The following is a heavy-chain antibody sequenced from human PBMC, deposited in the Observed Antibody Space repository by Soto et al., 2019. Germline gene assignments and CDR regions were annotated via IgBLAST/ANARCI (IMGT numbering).Heavy chain of an antibody. CDR3: ARHRGAGYSSSWYVIGWFDP. D-gene: IGHD6-13*01. CDR1: GYSFTSYW. Sequence: GESLKISCKGSGYSFTSYWIGWVRQMPGKGLEWMGIIYPGDSDTRYSPSFQGQVTISADKSISTAYLQWSSLKASDTAMYYCARHRGAGYSSSWYVIGWFDPWGQGTLVTVSS. J-gene: IGHJ5*02. CDR2: IYPGDSDT. V-gene: IGHV5-51*01.